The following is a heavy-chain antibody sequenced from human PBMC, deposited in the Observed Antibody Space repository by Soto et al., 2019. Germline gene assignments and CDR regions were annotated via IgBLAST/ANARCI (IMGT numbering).Heavy chain of an antibody. CDR1: GFTFSDYY. CDR2: ISSSGSTI. Sequence: GGSLRLSCAASGFTFSDYYMSWIRQAPGKGLEWVSYISSSGSTIYYADTVKGRFTISRDNAKNSLYLQMSSLRAEDTAVYYCGSKYYDFWSGYLGQGTLVTVSS. CDR3: GSKYYDFWSGY. D-gene: IGHD3-3*01. V-gene: IGHV3-11*01. J-gene: IGHJ4*02.